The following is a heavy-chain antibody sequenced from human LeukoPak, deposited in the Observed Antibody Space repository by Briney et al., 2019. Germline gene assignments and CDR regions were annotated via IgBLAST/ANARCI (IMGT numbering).Heavy chain of an antibody. CDR2: FDPEDGET. D-gene: IGHD3-10*01. Sequence: ASVKVSCKVSGYTLTELSMHWVRQAPGKGLEWMGGFDPEDGETIYAQKFQGRVTMTEDTSTDTAYMELSSLRSEDTAVYYCATPLMVRGVDAFDIWGQGTMVTVSS. CDR3: ATPLMVRGVDAFDI. CDR1: GYTLTELS. J-gene: IGHJ3*02. V-gene: IGHV1-24*01.